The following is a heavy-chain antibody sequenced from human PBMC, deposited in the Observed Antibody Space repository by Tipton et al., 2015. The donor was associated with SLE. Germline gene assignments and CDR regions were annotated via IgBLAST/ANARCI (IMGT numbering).Heavy chain of an antibody. D-gene: IGHD3-16*01. Sequence: TLSLTCTVSGGSISSYYWSWIRQPPGKALEWIGYIYTSGSTNYNPSLKSRVTISVDTSKNQFSLKLSSVTAADTAVYYCARGGSVRGFSLYYFDYWGQGTLVTVSS. CDR3: ARGGSVRGFSLYYFDY. CDR1: GGSISSYY. J-gene: IGHJ4*02. V-gene: IGHV4-4*08. CDR2: IYTSGST.